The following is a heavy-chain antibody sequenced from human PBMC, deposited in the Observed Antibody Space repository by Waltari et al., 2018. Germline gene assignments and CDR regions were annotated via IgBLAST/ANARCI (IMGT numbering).Heavy chain of an antibody. J-gene: IGHJ1*01. CDR1: GGSFSGYY. CDR3: ARGRRFGVVIIRAEYFQH. Sequence: QVQLQQWGAGLLKPSETLSLTCAGYGGSFSGYYWSWIRQPPGTGLGWFGEINHSGSPNSKPSLKRRVTISVDTSKNQFSRKLSSVTAADTAVYYCARGRRFGVVIIRAEYFQHWGQGTLVTVSS. CDR2: INHSGSP. D-gene: IGHD3-3*01. V-gene: IGHV4-34*01.